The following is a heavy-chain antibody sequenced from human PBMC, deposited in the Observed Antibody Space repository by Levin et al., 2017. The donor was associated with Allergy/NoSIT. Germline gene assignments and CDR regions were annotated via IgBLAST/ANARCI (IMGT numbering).Heavy chain of an antibody. CDR1: GFTVSSNY. J-gene: IGHJ2*01. D-gene: IGHD4-17*01. CDR2: IYSGGST. CDR3: ARDRPDYGDRDWYFDL. Sequence: GGSLRLSCAASGFTVSSNYMSWVRQAPGKGLEWVSVIYSGGSTYYADSVKGRFTISRDNSKNTLYLQMNSLRAEDTAVYYCARDRPDYGDRDWYFDLWGRGTLVTVSS. V-gene: IGHV3-53*01.